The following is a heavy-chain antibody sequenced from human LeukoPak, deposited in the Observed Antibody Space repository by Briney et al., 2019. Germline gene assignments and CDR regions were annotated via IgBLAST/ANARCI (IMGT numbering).Heavy chain of an antibody. D-gene: IGHD2-21*02. V-gene: IGHV1-69*13. CDR3: ARGGGYCGGDCDIPWWEAFGI. Sequence: ASVKVSCKASGGTFSSYAISWVRQAPGQGLEWMGGIIPIFGTANYAQKFQGRVTITADESTSTAYMELSSLRSEGTAVYYCARGGGYCGGDCDIPWWEAFGIWGQGTMVTVSS. CDR1: GGTFSSYA. CDR2: IIPIFGTA. J-gene: IGHJ3*02.